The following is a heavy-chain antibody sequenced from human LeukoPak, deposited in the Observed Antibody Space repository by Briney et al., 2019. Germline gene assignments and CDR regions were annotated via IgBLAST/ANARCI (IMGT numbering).Heavy chain of an antibody. V-gene: IGHV3-7*01. CDR1: GFTLSNAW. D-gene: IGHD3-22*01. Sequence: GGSLRLSCVASGFTLSNAWMAWVRQAPGKGLEWVANIKKDGSEKIYGDSVKGRLTISRDNAKSSLFLQMNSLRPEDTAVYYCASQDSNNAFEIWGQGTKVTVSS. J-gene: IGHJ3*02. CDR2: IKKDGSEK. CDR3: ASQDSNNAFEI.